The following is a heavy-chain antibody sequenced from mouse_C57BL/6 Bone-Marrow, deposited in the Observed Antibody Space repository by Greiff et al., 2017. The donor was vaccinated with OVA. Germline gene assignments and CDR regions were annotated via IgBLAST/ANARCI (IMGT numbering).Heavy chain of an antibody. J-gene: IGHJ2*01. CDR3: AMGNYDGNSFDY. CDR1: GYTFTSYW. Sequence: VKLMESGAELVKPGASVKVSCKASGYTFTSYWMHWVKQRPGQGLEWIGRIHPSDSDTNYNQKFKGKATLTVDKSSSTAYMQLSSLTSEDSAVYYCAMGNYDGNSFDYWGQGTTLTVSS. V-gene: IGHV1-74*01. CDR2: IHPSDSDT. D-gene: IGHD2-1*01.